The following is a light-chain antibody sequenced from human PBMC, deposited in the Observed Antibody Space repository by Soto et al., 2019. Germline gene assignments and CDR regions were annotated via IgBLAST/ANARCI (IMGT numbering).Light chain of an antibody. Sequence: DLQITQSPSTLSASIGAGVTITFRASQSISSWLAWYQQKPGKAPKVLIYDASSWAGGVPSRFTGSGSGTEFTLTINSLQPDDFATYYCQQYSVYWTFGQGTKVDVK. J-gene: IGKJ1*01. CDR2: DAS. V-gene: IGKV1-5*01. CDR1: QSISSW. CDR3: QQYSVYWT.